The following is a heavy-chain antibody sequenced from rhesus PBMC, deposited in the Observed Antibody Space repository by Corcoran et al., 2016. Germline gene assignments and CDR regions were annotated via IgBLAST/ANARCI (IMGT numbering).Heavy chain of an antibody. V-gene: IGHV4-80*01. CDR1: GGSFSSYW. CDR3: ARPLWTGAFLFGY. J-gene: IGHJ4*01. Sequence: QVQLQESGPGLVKPSETLSLTCAVSGGSFSSYWWSWIRQPHGKGLEWIGEINGNSGSTNYNPSLKSRVTISKDASKNQFSLKLSSVTAADTAVYYCARPLWTGAFLFGYWGQGVLVTVSS. D-gene: IGHD3-3*01. CDR2: INGNSGST.